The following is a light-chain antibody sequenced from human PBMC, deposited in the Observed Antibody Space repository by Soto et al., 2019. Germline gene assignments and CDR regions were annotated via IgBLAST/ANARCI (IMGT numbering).Light chain of an antibody. V-gene: IGKV1-27*01. Sequence: DIQMTQSPSSLSASVGDRVTITCRASQGISNYLVWYQQKPGKVPKLLIYAASTLQAGVPSRFSGSGSGKYFTLTSSRLQPEVVATYYCQNYKGAPLTFGQGTKVEIK. CDR1: QGISNY. J-gene: IGKJ1*01. CDR3: QNYKGAPLT. CDR2: AAS.